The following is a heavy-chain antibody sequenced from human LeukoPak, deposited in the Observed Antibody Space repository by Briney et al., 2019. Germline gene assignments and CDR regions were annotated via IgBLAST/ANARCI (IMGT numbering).Heavy chain of an antibody. CDR1: GFTFSSYA. CDR2: ISYDGSNK. D-gene: IGHD6-25*01. CDR3: ARQRADSGMDY. Sequence: PGGSLRLSCAASGFTFSSYAMHWVRQAPGQGLEWVAGISYDGSNKYYADSVKGRFTISRDNSKNTLYLQMNSLRAEDTAVYYCARQRADSGMDYWGQGTLVTVSS. J-gene: IGHJ4*02. V-gene: IGHV3-30*04.